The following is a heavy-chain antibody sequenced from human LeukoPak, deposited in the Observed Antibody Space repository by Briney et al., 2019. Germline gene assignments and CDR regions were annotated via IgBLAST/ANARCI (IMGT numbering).Heavy chain of an antibody. Sequence: SETLSLTCAVYGGSFSGYYWSWIRQPPGKGLEWIGEINHSGSTNYNPSLTSRVTISLDTSKNQFSLELSSVTAADTALYYCARSPGYSYGVSTYWYFDLWGRGTLVTVSS. CDR3: ARSPGYSYGVSTYWYFDL. CDR2: INHSGST. J-gene: IGHJ2*01. D-gene: IGHD5-18*01. V-gene: IGHV4-34*01. CDR1: GGSFSGYY.